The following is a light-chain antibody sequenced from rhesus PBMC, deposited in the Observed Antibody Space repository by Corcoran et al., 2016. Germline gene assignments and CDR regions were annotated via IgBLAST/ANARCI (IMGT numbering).Light chain of an antibody. J-gene: IGKJ2*01. CDR2: RTS. Sequence: DIQMTQSPSSLSASVGDRVTITCRASQGIRNWFAWYQQKPGKAPKLLIYRTSNLETGVPSRFSGSRSGTDFTLSISSLQPEDIATYYCQQHDNSPMYSFGQGTKVEIK. V-gene: IGKV1-69*01. CDR3: QQHDNSPMYS. CDR1: QGIRNW.